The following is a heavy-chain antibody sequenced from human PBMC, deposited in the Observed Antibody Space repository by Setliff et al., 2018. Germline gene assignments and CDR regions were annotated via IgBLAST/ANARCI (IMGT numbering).Heavy chain of an antibody. CDR1: GYSFPSYW. D-gene: IGHD6-25*01. J-gene: IGHJ4*02. CDR2: IYPGDSHT. Sequence: GESLKISCKASGYSFPSYWIGWVRQVPGKGLEWMGIIYPGDSHTRYSPSFQGQVTISADKSILTAFLQWTYLKASDSAMYYCARLGRNNSAPPGDYWGQGTLVPSPQ. V-gene: IGHV5-51*01. CDR3: ARLGRNNSAPPGDY.